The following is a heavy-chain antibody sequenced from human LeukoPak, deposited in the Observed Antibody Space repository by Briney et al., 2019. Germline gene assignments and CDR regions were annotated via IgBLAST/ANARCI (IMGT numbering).Heavy chain of an antibody. CDR1: GYSISSGYY. Sequence: SETLSLTCTVSGYSISSGYYWGWIRQPPGKGLEWIGSIYHSGSTYYNPSLKSRVTISVDTSKNQFSLKLSSVTAADTAVYYCARVERVSKTLSYGAIDYWGQGTLVTVSS. D-gene: IGHD5-18*01. J-gene: IGHJ4*02. CDR2: IYHSGST. CDR3: ARVERVSKTLSYGAIDY. V-gene: IGHV4-38-2*02.